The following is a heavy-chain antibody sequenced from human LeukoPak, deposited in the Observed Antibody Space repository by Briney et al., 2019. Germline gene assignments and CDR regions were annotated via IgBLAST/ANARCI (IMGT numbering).Heavy chain of an antibody. Sequence: GGSLRLSCAASGFTFSDFAMIWVRQSPGKKGLEWVSSIFQGGGEIHYADSVRGRFTISRDNSKSTLFLQMNSLRAEDTAVYYCSLRYSGSRVLFDYWGQGTLVTVSS. CDR1: GFTFSDFA. CDR2: IFQGGGEI. J-gene: IGHJ4*02. D-gene: IGHD1-26*01. V-gene: IGHV3-23*01. CDR3: SLRYSGSRVLFDY.